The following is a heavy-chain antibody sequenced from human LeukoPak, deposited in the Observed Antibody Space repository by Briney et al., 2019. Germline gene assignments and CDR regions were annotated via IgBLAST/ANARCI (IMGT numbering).Heavy chain of an antibody. J-gene: IGHJ4*02. Sequence: GGSLRLSCAASGLSVSDAWMSWVRQAPGKGLEWVGRIKSKTAGGTTDYVASVKGRFTISRDDSKNTLYLQMSSLKTEDTAVYYCTGPPDWGQGTLVTVSS. CDR2: IKSKTAGGTT. V-gene: IGHV3-15*01. CDR3: TGPPD. CDR1: GLSVSDAW.